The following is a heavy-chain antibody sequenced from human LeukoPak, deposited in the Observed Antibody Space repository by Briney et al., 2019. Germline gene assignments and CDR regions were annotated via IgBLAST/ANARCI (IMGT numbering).Heavy chain of an antibody. J-gene: IGHJ4*02. D-gene: IGHD3-10*01. V-gene: IGHV3-13*01. CDR3: ARGNYYGSGSYEGSLDY. CDR2: IGIRGDT. Sequence: GGSLRLSCAASGFTFTNYDMHWVRQATGKGLEWVSAIGIRGDTYYSGSVKGRFTISRENSKNTLYLQMNSLRAEDTAVYYCARGNYYGSGSYEGSLDYWGQGTLVTVSS. CDR1: GFTFTNYD.